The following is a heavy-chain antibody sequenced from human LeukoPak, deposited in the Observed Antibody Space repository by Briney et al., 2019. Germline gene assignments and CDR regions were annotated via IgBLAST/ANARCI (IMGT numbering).Heavy chain of an antibody. CDR1: GFTFSSYG. D-gene: IGHD5-18*01. V-gene: IGHV3-33*01. CDR3: ARENVIGDSYGYGVDY. CDR2: IWYDGSNK. J-gene: IGHJ4*02. Sequence: GGSLRLSCAASGFTFSSYGMHWVRQAPGKGLEWVAVIWYDGSNKYYADSVKGRFTISRDNSKNTLYLQMNSLRAEDTAVYYCARENVIGDSYGYGVDYWGQGTLVTVSS.